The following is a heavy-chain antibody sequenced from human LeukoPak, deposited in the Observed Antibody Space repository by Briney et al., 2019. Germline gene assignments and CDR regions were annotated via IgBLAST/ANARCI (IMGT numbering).Heavy chain of an antibody. CDR1: RFTFSDYY. CDR2: ISSSGSTI. CDR3: ARDLSGSLSYYFDY. Sequence: GGSLKLSCAASRFTFSDYYMGWIRQAPGKGLEWVSYISSSGSTIYYADSVKGRFTISRDNAKNSLYLQMNSLRAEDTAVYYCARDLSGSLSYYFDYWGQGTLVTVSP. D-gene: IGHD6-6*01. J-gene: IGHJ4*02. V-gene: IGHV3-11*04.